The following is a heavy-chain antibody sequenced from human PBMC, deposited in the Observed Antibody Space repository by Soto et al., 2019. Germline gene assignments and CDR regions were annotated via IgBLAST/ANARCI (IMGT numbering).Heavy chain of an antibody. D-gene: IGHD3-22*01. J-gene: IGHJ4*02. V-gene: IGHV4-59*01. CDR1: GGSISSYY. CDR2: IYYTGST. CDR3: ALVDSSGSYFDS. Sequence: QVQLQESGPGLVKPSETLSLTCTVSGGSISSYYWSWIRQPPGKGLEWIAYIYYTGSTNYNPSLNSRVNSSENTSNNQFSMKLISVTAADTAMYYCALVDSSGSYFDSWGQGTLVTVSS.